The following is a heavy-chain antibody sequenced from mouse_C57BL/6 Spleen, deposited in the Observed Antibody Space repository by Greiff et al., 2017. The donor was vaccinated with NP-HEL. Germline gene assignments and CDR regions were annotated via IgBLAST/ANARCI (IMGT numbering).Heavy chain of an antibody. J-gene: IGHJ2*01. V-gene: IGHV1-82*01. Sequence: QVQLQQSGPELVKPGASVKISCKASGYAFSSSWMNWVKQRPGKGLEWIRRIYPGDGDTNYNGKFKGKATLTADKSSSTAYMQLSSLTSEDSAVYFCARERGGNYFDYWGQGTTLTVSS. CDR3: ARERGGNYFDY. CDR1: GYAFSSSW. CDR2: IYPGDGDT.